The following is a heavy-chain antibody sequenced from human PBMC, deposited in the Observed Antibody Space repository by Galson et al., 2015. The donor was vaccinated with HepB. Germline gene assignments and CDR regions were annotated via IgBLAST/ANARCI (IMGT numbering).Heavy chain of an antibody. CDR2: ISADNGNT. CDR3: GRDQGRWFGEGLLDF. CDR1: GYTFSAYG. D-gene: IGHD3-10*01. V-gene: IGHV1-18*01. Sequence: SVKVSCKASGYTFSAYGISWVRQAPGQGPEWMGWISADNGNTKNAQKVQGRDTMTTDTSTSTAYMELRSLRSDDTAIYYCGRDQGRWFGEGLLDFWGQGTLVTVSS. J-gene: IGHJ4*02.